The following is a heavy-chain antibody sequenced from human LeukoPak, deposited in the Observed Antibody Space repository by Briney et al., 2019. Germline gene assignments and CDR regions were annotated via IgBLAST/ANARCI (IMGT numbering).Heavy chain of an antibody. D-gene: IGHD3-22*01. CDR2: IYYSGST. V-gene: IGHV4-39*07. Sequence: SETLSLTCTVSGGSISSSSFYWGCIRQPPGKGLEWIGSIYYSGSTYYNPSLKSRVTMSVDTSKNQFSLKLSSVTAADTAVYYCARDSSGYYQVFDYWGQGTLVTVSS. J-gene: IGHJ4*02. CDR3: ARDSSGYYQVFDY. CDR1: GGSISSSSFY.